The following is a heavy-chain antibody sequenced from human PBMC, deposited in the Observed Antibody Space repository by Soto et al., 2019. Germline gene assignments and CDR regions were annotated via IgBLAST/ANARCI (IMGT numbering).Heavy chain of an antibody. CDR2: IHWDDDQ. CDR1: GFSFSINGVA. J-gene: IGHJ5*01. Sequence: QITLKESGPTLVKPTQTLTLTCTFSGFSFSINGVAVGWIRQPPGQALEWLALIHWDDDQRYNPSLKNRLTITKDTSRNQVVLTMTNMDPVDTATYYCAHKRDVSRGFKSWGQGTLVTVSS. V-gene: IGHV2-5*02. CDR3: AHKRDVSRGFKS.